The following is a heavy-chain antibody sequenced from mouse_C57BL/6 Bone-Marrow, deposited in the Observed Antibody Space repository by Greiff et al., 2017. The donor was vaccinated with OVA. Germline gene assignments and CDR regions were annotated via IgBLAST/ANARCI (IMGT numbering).Heavy chain of an antibody. CDR1: GYTFTSYG. V-gene: IGHV1-81*01. Sequence: QVQLQQSGAELARPGASVKLSCKASGYTFTSYGISWVKQRTGQGLEWIGEIYPRSGNTYYNEKFKGKATLTADKSSSTAYMELRSLTSEDSAVYFCARVLVSYYFAYWGQGTPLTVSS. CDR2: IYPRSGNT. D-gene: IGHD2-2*01. J-gene: IGHJ2*01. CDR3: ARVLVSYYFAY.